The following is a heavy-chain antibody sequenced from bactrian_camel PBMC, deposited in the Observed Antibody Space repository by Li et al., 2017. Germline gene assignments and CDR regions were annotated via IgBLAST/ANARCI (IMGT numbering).Heavy chain of an antibody. CDR2: IYSDGETT. CDR1: GFTFSSYS. V-gene: IGHV3S6*01. J-gene: IGHJ6*01. D-gene: IGHD4*01. CDR3: ERDSDPEYMDYPIAGLSCPDQQFGY. Sequence: HVQLVESGGGLVQPGGSLRLSRLASGFTFSSYSMNWVRQPLGKGLEWIAGIYSDGETTNYADSVKDRFTISQDNSKNEVYLQMNSLKAEDTAVHYCERDSDPEYMDYPIAGLSCPDQQFGYWGRGTQVTVS.